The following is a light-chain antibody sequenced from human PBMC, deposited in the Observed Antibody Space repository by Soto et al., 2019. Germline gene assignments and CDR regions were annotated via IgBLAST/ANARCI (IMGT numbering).Light chain of an antibody. CDR2: EVS. CDR3: SLYTSENAYV. J-gene: IGLJ1*01. Sequence: QSALTQPPSVSGSPGQSVTISCTGTSTDFVGYNRVSWYQQPPGTAPKLMIYEVSKRPSGVPDRFSGSKSGNTASLTNSGLQAADEADYYCSLYTSENAYVFGTGTKVTVL. V-gene: IGLV2-18*01. CDR1: STDFVGYNR.